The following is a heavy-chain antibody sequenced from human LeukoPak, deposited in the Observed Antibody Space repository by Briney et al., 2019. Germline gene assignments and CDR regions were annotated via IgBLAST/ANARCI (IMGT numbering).Heavy chain of an antibody. CDR2: SSSSSSYI. Sequence: GGSLRLSCAASGGTFSSDSMNCVRQAPGNGLEAVSSSSSSSSYIYYTNSVKCLFTISRDNAKNSLYLQMNSLRAQETAVHYCARDRSVATIWWLEPWGQGTLVTVSS. CDR1: GGTFSSDS. J-gene: IGHJ5*02. CDR3: ARDRSVATIWWLEP. V-gene: IGHV3-21*01. D-gene: IGHD5-12*01.